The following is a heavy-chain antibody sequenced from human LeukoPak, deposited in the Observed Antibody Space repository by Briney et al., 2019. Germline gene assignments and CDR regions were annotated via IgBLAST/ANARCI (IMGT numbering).Heavy chain of an antibody. J-gene: IGHJ6*03. CDR1: AFTFSSYG. CDR2: IRYDGSNK. CDR3: ARATLPIYGDYAPYYYYYMDV. D-gene: IGHD4-17*01. Sequence: PGGSLRLSCAASAFTFSSYGMHWVRQAPGKGLEWVAFIRYDGSNKYYADSVKGRFTVSRDNSKNTLFLQMNSLRAEDTAVYYCARATLPIYGDYAPYYYYYMDVWGKGTTVTVSS. V-gene: IGHV3-30*02.